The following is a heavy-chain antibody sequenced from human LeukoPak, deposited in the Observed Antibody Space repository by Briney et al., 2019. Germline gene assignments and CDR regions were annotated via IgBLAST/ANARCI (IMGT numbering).Heavy chain of an antibody. CDR1: GYTFINYI. CDR2: ISPYSGNT. J-gene: IGHJ5*02. CDR3: ARDSYDSSDEGSNNNWFDP. Sequence: ASVKVSCKASGYTFINYIINWVRQAPGQGLEWMGWISPYSGNTKYAQNLQGRVTMTTDTSTSTAYMELRSLRSDDTAVYYCARDSYDSSDEGSNNNWFDPWGQGTLVTVSS. D-gene: IGHD3-22*01. V-gene: IGHV1-18*01.